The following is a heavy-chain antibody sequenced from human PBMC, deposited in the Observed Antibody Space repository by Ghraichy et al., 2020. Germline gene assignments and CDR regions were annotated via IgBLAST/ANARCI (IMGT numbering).Heavy chain of an antibody. CDR1: GGSFSGYY. J-gene: IGHJ4*02. CDR2: INHSGST. V-gene: IGHV4-34*01. CDR3: ARERPYYGDYL. Sequence: TLSLTCAVYGGSFSGYYWSWIRQPPGKGLEWIGEINHSGSTNYNPSLKSRVTISVDTSKNQFSLKLSSVTAADTAVYYCARERPYYGDYLWGQGTLVTVSS. D-gene: IGHD4-17*01.